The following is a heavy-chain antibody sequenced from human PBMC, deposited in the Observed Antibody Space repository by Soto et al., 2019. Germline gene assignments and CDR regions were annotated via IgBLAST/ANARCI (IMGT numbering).Heavy chain of an antibody. CDR3: ARDSLPLGPSGSYSPSDF. CDR1: GYTFTRHG. J-gene: IGHJ4*02. Sequence: QVHLVQSGDEVKKPGASVRVSCKASGYTFTRHGFSGARQAPGQGLVWMGWISAYHGHTNYAQKFQDRVIMTTDRSTDTANMDLRRLSSDDTAVYYCARDSLPLGPSGSYSPSDFCGQGTLVTVSS. V-gene: IGHV1-18*01. D-gene: IGHD1-26*01. CDR2: ISAYHGHT.